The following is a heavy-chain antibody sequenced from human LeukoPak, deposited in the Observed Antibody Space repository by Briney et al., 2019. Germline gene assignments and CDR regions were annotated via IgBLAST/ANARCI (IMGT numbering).Heavy chain of an antibody. CDR1: GVTLRGYY. J-gene: IGHJ4*02. V-gene: IGHV4-34*01. CDR3: ARGTRGSDSSFDF. Sequence: SRTLSLSCAVSGVTLRGYYWSWVRQPPGQGLEWWGEINHSGSTNYNPSLKSRVTISLDTSENQFSLKLSSVTAADTAVYYCARGTRGSDSSFDFWGQGTLVTVSS. CDR2: INHSGST. D-gene: IGHD2-15*01.